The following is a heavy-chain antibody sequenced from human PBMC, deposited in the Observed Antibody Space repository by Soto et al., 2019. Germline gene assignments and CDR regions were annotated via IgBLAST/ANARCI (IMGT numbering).Heavy chain of an antibody. CDR2: IYHTGAT. J-gene: IGHJ5*02. D-gene: IGHD3-10*01. V-gene: IGHV4-30-4*01. CDR3: ARGAVVSLVRGVMGGNWFDP. Sequence: QVQLQESGPGLVRPSQTLSLTCTVSGASIISIDYYWTWIRQPPGKGLEWIVHIYHTGATYYNPSLESRVVMSVDTSNNQFSLKLSSVTAADTAVFYCARGAVVSLVRGVMGGNWFDPWGQGTLVTVSS. CDR1: GASIISIDYY.